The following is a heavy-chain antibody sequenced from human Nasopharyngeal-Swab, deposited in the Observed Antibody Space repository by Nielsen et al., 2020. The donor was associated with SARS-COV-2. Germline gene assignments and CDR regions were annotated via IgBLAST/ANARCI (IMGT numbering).Heavy chain of an antibody. CDR3: TRVDVHDAFDM. CDR1: GFTLSNYC. Sequence: GESPKTLRAAPGFTLSNYCIHWVRQTPGKGLLWVSRINTDASRTSFADIVKGRFTITRDNAKNTVYLQMNSLGGEDTAVYYCTRVDVHDAFDMWGQGTMVTVSS. CDR2: INTDASRT. D-gene: IGHD3-16*01. V-gene: IGHV3-74*01. J-gene: IGHJ3*02.